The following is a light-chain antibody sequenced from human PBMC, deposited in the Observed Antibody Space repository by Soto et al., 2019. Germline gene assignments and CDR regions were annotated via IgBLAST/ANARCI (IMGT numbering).Light chain of an antibody. V-gene: IGLV2-23*01. Sequence: QSALTQPASVSGSPGQPITISCTGTSSNIGSYNLVSWYQQHPGKAPKLMIYEGSMRPSGVSNRFSGSKSGNTASLTISGLQAEDEADYYCCSYAGSLVFGGGTKLTVL. CDR1: SSNIGSYNL. CDR3: CSYAGSLV. CDR2: EGS. J-gene: IGLJ2*01.